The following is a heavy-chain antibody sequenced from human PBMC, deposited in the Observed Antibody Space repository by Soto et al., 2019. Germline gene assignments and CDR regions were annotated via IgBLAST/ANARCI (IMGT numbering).Heavy chain of an antibody. CDR2: IYPGDSDT. D-gene: IGHD3-3*01. V-gene: IGHV5-51*01. CDR1: GYSFTSYW. CDR3: ARVDFGSGYHYYFDY. J-gene: IGHJ4*02. Sequence: PGESLKISCKGSGYSFTSYWIGWVRQMPGKGLEWMGIIYPGDSDTRYSPSFQGQVTISADKSISTAYLQWSSLKASDTAMYYCARVDFGSGYHYYFDYWGQGTLVTVSS.